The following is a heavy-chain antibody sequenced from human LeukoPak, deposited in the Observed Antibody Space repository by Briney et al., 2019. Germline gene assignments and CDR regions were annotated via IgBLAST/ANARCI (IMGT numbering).Heavy chain of an antibody. CDR2: ISSSGNTI. Sequence: GGSLRLSCAASGFTFSSYEMNWVRQAPGKGLEWVSYISSSGNTIYYADSVKGRFTISRDNANNSLYLQMNSLRAEDTAVYYCARDQGWELLHYWGQGSLVTVSS. V-gene: IGHV3-48*03. J-gene: IGHJ4*02. CDR3: ARDQGWELLHY. D-gene: IGHD1-26*01. CDR1: GFTFSSYE.